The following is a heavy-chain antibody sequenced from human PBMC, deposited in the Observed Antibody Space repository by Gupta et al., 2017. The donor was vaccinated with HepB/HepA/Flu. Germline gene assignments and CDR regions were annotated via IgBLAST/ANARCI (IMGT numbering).Heavy chain of an antibody. CDR3: ARKNWEVSKYVFDV. V-gene: IGHV3-33*01. CDR2: IWYDGSNE. J-gene: IGHJ3*01. D-gene: IGHD7-27*01. Sequence: QVQLVESGGGVVQPGVSLRLSCAGSGFPFSSYGMHWVRQAPGKGLEWVALIWYDGSNEDYADSVKGRFTISRDNFKNTMSLQMNSLRVEDTGIYYCARKNWEVSKYVFDVWGQGTMVTVSS. CDR1: GFPFSSYG.